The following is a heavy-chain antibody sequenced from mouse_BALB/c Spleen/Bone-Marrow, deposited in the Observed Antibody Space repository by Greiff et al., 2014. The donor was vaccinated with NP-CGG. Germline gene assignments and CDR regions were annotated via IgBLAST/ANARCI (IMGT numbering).Heavy chain of an antibody. CDR2: ISTYSGNT. D-gene: IGHD2-10*02. Sequence: QVQLKESGPELVRPGVSVKISCKGSGYTFTDYAMHRVKQSHAKSLEWIGVISTYSGNTNYNQKFKGKATMTVDKSSSTAYMELARLTSEDSAIYYCARSEYGNSYAMDYWGQGTSVTVSS. CDR1: GYTFTDYA. CDR3: ARSEYGNSYAMDY. V-gene: IGHV1-67*01. J-gene: IGHJ4*01.